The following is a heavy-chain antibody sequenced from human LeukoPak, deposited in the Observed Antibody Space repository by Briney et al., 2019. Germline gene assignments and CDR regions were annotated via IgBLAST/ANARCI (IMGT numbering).Heavy chain of an antibody. CDR3: ARGVGYCSSTSCYWWFDP. CDR2: INSDVSST. J-gene: IGHJ5*02. CDR1: GFTFSSYW. V-gene: IGHV3-74*01. Sequence: GGSLRLSCAASGFTFSSYWMHWVRQAPGKGLVWVSRINSDVSSTSYADSVKGRFTISRDNAKNTLYLQMNSLRAEDTAVYYCARGVGYCSSTSCYWWFDPWGQGTLVTVSS. D-gene: IGHD2-2*01.